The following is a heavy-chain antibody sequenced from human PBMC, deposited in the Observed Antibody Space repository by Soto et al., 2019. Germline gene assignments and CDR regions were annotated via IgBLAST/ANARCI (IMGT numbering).Heavy chain of an antibody. J-gene: IGHJ4*02. Sequence: SETLSLTCTVSGGSISSYYWSWIRQPPGKGLEWIGYIYYSGSTNYNPSLKSRVTISVDTSKNQFSLKLSSVTAADTAVYYCARDYDYAWGSYLGYWGKGTLVTVSS. V-gene: IGHV4-59*01. CDR2: IYYSGST. CDR3: ARDYDYAWGSYLGY. D-gene: IGHD3-16*02. CDR1: GGSISSYY.